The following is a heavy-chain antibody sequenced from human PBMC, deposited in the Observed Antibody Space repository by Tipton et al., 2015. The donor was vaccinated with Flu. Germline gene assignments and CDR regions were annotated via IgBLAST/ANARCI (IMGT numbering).Heavy chain of an antibody. D-gene: IGHD6-13*01. CDR2: ILYSGIP. CDR1: GGSVSRDY. J-gene: IGHJ4*02. CDR3: ARIAAAGTGYFDS. V-gene: IGHV4-59*02. Sequence: TLSLTCIVSGGSVSRDYWSWIRQPPGKGLEWIGSILYSGIPRYNSSLKSRVSISVDASKNQFSLQLGSVSAADTAVYYCARIAAAGTGYFDSWGQGTPVTASS.